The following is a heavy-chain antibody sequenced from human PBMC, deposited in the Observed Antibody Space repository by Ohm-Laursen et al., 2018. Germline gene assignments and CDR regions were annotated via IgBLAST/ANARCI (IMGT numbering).Heavy chain of an antibody. Sequence: SLRLSCAASGFTFSSYGMHWVRQAPGKGLEWVAVISYDGSNKYYADSVKGRFTISRDNSKNTLYLQMNSLRAEDTAVYYCAKNSYGYFYWGQGTLVTVSS. J-gene: IGHJ4*02. V-gene: IGHV3-30*18. D-gene: IGHD5-18*01. CDR1: GFTFSSYG. CDR3: AKNSYGYFY. CDR2: ISYDGSNK.